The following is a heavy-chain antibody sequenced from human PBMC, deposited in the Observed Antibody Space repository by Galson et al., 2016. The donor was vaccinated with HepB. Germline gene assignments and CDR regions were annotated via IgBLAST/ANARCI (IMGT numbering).Heavy chain of an antibody. D-gene: IGHD6-13*01. V-gene: IGHV3-23*01. CDR1: GFTFSSYA. CDR2: ISGSGNMI. Sequence: SLRLSCAASGFTFSSYAMSWVRQAPGKGLDWVSTISGSGNMIYYADSVKGRFTISRDNSKNTLYLQMNSLRAEDTAIYYCAKDNEHSSNWPFLHWGLGTLVTVSS. CDR3: AKDNEHSSNWPFLH. J-gene: IGHJ1*01.